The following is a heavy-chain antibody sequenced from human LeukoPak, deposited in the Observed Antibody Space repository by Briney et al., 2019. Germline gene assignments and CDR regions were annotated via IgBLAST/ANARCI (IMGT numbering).Heavy chain of an antibody. CDR2: IYYSGST. J-gene: IGHJ3*02. CDR1: GGSISSYY. CDR3: ATPGRGTDAFDI. Sequence: SETLSLTCTVSGGSISSYYWSWIRQPPGKGLEWIGYIYYSGSTYYNPSLKSRVTISVDTSKNQFSLKLSSVTAADTAVYYCATPGRGTDAFDIWGQGTMVTVSS. D-gene: IGHD3-16*01. V-gene: IGHV4-59*08.